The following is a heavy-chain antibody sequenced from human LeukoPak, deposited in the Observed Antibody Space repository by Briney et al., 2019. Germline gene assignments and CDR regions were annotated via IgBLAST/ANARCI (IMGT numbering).Heavy chain of an antibody. D-gene: IGHD6-13*01. V-gene: IGHV3-48*03. CDR3: ARGRGSSWYRSGNFDY. J-gene: IGHJ4*02. CDR2: ISSSGSTI. Sequence: GGSLRLSCAASGFTFSSYEMNWVRQAPGKGLEWVSYISSSGSTIYYADSVKGRFTISRDNAKNSLYLQMNSLRAEDTAVYYCARGRGSSWYRSGNFDYWGQGTLVTVSS. CDR1: GFTFSSYE.